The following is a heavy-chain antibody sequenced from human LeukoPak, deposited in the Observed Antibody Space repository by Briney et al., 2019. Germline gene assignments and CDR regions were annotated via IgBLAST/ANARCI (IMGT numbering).Heavy chain of an antibody. CDR3: ARSEGSGSYFDS. V-gene: IGHV4-59*01. CDR2: ISYSGST. CDR1: GGSINSYY. Sequence: ASETLSLTCSVSGGSINSYYWSWIRQPPGKGLEWIGYISYSGSTNYNPSLKSRVTISVDTSKNQFSLKLSSVTTADTAVYYCARSEGSGSYFDSWGQGTLVTVSS. J-gene: IGHJ4*02. D-gene: IGHD3-10*01.